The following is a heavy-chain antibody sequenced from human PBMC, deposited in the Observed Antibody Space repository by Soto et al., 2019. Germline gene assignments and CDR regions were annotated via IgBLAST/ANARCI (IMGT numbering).Heavy chain of an antibody. D-gene: IGHD6-6*01. Sequence: QVQLVESGGGVVQPGRSLRLSCAASGFTFSSYGMHWVRQAPGKGLEGVAVIWYDGSNKYYADSVKGRFTISRDNSKNTLYLQMNSLRAEDTAVYYGARDRVYGMDVWGQGTTVTVSS. CDR3: ARDRVYGMDV. CDR2: IWYDGSNK. V-gene: IGHV3-33*01. CDR1: GFTFSSYG. J-gene: IGHJ6*02.